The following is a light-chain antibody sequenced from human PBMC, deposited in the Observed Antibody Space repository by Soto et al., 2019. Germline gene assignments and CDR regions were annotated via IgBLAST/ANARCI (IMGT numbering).Light chain of an antibody. CDR1: SSDVGTYNL. CDR2: EVS. V-gene: IGLV2-23*02. CDR3: CSYAGGTTYVV. J-gene: IGLJ2*01. Sequence: LTQPASVSGSPGQSITISCTGTSSDVGTYNLVSWYQQHPDKAPKLIIYEVSKRPSGVSNRFSGSKSGNTASLTISGLQAEDEADYYCCSYAGGTTYVVFGGGTQLTVL.